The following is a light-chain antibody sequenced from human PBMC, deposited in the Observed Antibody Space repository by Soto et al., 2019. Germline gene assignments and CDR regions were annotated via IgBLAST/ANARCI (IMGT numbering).Light chain of an antibody. CDR2: DVY. J-gene: IGLJ3*02. V-gene: IGLV2-14*03. CDR3: SSYTTTGTV. CDR1: SSDVDGYNY. Sequence: QSALTQPASVSGSPGQSIAISCTATSSDVDGYNYVSWYQHHPGKAPKLIIYDVYNRPSGVSDRFSGSKSGNTASLTISGLQPEDEADYHCSSYTTTGTVFGGGTKVTVL.